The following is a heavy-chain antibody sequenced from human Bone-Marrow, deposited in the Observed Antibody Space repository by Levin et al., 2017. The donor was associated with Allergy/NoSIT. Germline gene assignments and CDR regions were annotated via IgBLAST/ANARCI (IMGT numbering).Heavy chain of an antibody. CDR1: GFKFADSG. CDR2: IGSGGNDT. J-gene: IGHJ5*02. Sequence: AGGSLRLSCAASGFKFADSGMAWVRLAPGKGLEWISGIGSGGNDTYNSASAKGRFTISRDNAKNTLYLQMKSLRVEDTALYYCVGDFLRYGANYYGLFDPWGLGTLVTVSS. V-gene: IGHV3-23*03. D-gene: IGHD4/OR15-4a*01. CDR3: VGDFLRYGANYYGLFDP.